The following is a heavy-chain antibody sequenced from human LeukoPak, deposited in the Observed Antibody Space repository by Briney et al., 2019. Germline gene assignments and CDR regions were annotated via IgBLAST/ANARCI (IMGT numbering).Heavy chain of an antibody. CDR1: GGSISSYY. CDR2: IYYSGST. Sequence: SETLSLTCTVSGGSISSYYWSWIRQPPGKGLEWIGSIYYSGSTYYNPSLKSRVTISVDRSKNQFSLKLSSVTAADTAVYYCARESRSGSYSYGFDPWGQGTLVTVSS. V-gene: IGHV4-59*12. J-gene: IGHJ5*02. D-gene: IGHD1-26*01. CDR3: ARESRSGSYSYGFDP.